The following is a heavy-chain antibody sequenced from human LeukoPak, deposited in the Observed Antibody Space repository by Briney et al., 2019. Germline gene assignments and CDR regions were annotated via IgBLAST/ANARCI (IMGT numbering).Heavy chain of an antibody. D-gene: IGHD3-3*01. CDR1: GGSISGYY. V-gene: IGHV4-4*07. J-gene: IGHJ5*02. Sequence: SETLSLTCTVSGGSISGYYWSWIRQPAGKGLEWIGRIYSSGSTNYNPSLKSRVTLSVDTSKNQFSLKLNSVTAADTAVYYCAKNGQSGFSFDPWGQGTLVTVSS. CDR2: IYSSGST. CDR3: AKNGQSGFSFDP.